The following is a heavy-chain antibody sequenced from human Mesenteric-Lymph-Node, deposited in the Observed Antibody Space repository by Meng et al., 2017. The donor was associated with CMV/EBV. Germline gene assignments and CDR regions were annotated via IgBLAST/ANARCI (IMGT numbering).Heavy chain of an antibody. V-gene: IGHV3-11*04. CDR3: ARDIGQYQLLDAAFDY. D-gene: IGHD2-21*01. J-gene: IGHJ4*02. Sequence: GFTFSDYYMSWIRQAPGKGLEWVSYISSSGSTIYYADSVKGRFTISRDNAKNSLYLQMNSLKGEDTALYYCARDIGQYQLLDAAFDYWGQGTLVTVSS. CDR2: ISSSGSTI. CDR1: GFTFSDYY.